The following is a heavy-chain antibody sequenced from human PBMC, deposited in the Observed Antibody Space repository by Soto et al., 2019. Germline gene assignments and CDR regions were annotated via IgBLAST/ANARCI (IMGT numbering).Heavy chain of an antibody. CDR3: ARGKRYTNDY. D-gene: IGHD2-2*02. CDR1: GYTFSNYD. V-gene: IGHV1-8*01. CDR2: MSPNSGRT. Sequence: QVQLVQSGAEVKKPGASVKVSCKASGYTFSNYDINWVRQATGQGLEWMGWMSPNSGRTGYAPKFQGRVTMTRNTSSSTAYMELSSLRSEDTAVYYCARGKRYTNDYWGQGTLVTVSS. J-gene: IGHJ4*02.